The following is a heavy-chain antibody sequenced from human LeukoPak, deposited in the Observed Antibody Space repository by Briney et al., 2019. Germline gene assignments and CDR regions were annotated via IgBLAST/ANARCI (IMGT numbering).Heavy chain of an antibody. D-gene: IGHD3-10*01. CDR1: GGSISSYY. Sequence: PSETLSLTCTVSGGSISSYYWSWIRQPPGKGLEWIGYIYYSGSTNYNPSLKSRVTISVDTSKNQFSLKLSSVTAADTAVYYCARHNREYYFDYWGQGTLVTVSS. CDR2: IYYSGST. V-gene: IGHV4-59*08. CDR3: ARHNREYYFDY. J-gene: IGHJ4*02.